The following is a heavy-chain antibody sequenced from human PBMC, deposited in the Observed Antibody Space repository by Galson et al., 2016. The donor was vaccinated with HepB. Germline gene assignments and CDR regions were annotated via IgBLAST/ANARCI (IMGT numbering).Heavy chain of an antibody. J-gene: IGHJ4*02. CDR1: GMTFSDSY. D-gene: IGHD3-10*01. V-gene: IGHV3-11*01. CDR2: IRYASATI. CDR3: ANDQKPRGFDY. Sequence: SLRLSCAASGMTFSDSYMSWIRQPPGRGLQWVADIRYASATISYADSVSGRFPISRDNRRSLLFLDMNSLRAEDTALYYCANDQKPRGFDYWGQGTLVTVSS.